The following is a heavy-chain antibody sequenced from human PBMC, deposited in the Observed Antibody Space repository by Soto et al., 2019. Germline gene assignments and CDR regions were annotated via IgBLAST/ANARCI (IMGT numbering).Heavy chain of an antibody. D-gene: IGHD2-15*01. CDR3: ARGGTVVNGFDY. Sequence: SETLSLTCAVSGVSITSSNWWTWVRQFPGRGLEWIGQVYHTGAAHYNPSLQSRLYLSVDKTRNQFSLQLSSVTPADTAVYYCARGGTVVNGFDYWGQGTLVTVSS. CDR1: GVSITSSNW. J-gene: IGHJ4*02. CDR2: VYHTGAA. V-gene: IGHV4-4*02.